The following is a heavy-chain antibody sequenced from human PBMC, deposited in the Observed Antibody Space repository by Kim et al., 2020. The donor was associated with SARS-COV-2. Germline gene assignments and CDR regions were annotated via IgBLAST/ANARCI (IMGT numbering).Heavy chain of an antibody. Sequence: YYNPSLKSRVTISVDTSKNQFSLKLSSVTAADTAVYYCARGRVIYNWFDPWGQGTLVTVSS. V-gene: IGHV4-31*02. CDR3: ARGRVIYNWFDP. J-gene: IGHJ5*02. D-gene: IGHD4-4*01.